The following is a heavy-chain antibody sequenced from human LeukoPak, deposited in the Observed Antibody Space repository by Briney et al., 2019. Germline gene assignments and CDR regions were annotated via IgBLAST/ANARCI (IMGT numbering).Heavy chain of an antibody. V-gene: IGHV3-64D*09. CDR3: VKSIAVAGNVDY. D-gene: IGHD6-19*01. Sequence: GGPLRLSCSASGLTLSSYAMQWVRQAPGKGLEYVSAISSNGGSTYYADSVKGRFTISRDNSKNALYLQMSGLRPEDTALYYCVKSIAVAGNVDYWGQGTLVTVSS. J-gene: IGHJ4*02. CDR2: ISSNGGST. CDR1: GLTLSSYA.